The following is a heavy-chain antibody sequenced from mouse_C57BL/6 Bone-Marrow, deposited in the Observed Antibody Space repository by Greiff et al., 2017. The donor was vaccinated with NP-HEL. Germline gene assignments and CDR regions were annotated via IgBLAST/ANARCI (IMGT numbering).Heavy chain of an antibody. CDR3: ATPTYDYDLDY. V-gene: IGHV1-61*01. CDR1: GYTFTSYW. J-gene: IGHJ2*01. D-gene: IGHD2-4*01. Sequence: VQLQQPGAELVRPGSSVKLSCKASGYTFTSYWMDWVKQRPGQGLEWIGNIYPSDSETHYNQKFKDKATLTVDKSSSTAYMQLSSLTSEDSAVYYCATPTYDYDLDYWGQVTTLTVSS. CDR2: IYPSDSET.